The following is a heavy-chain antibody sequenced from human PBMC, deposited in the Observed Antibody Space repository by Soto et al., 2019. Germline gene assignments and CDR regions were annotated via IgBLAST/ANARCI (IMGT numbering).Heavy chain of an antibody. CDR2: IIPIFGTA. J-gene: IGHJ6*02. CDR1: GGTFSSYA. Sequence: GASVKVSCKASGGTFSSYAISWVRQAPGQGLEWMGGIIPIFGTANYAQKFQGRVTITADKSTSTAYMELGSLRSEDTAVYYCASRYCSSTSCLTDYYYYGMDVWGQGTTVTVSS. D-gene: IGHD2-2*01. V-gene: IGHV1-69*06. CDR3: ASRYCSSTSCLTDYYYYGMDV.